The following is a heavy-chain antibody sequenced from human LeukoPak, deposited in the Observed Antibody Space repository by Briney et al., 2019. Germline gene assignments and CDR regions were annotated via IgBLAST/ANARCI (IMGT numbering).Heavy chain of an antibody. CDR2: IYSGGST. CDR1: GFTVSSNY. J-gene: IGHJ4*02. CDR3: AKDKYDWKYYDY. Sequence: GGSLRLSCAASGFTVSSNYMSWVRQAPGKGLEWVSIIYSGGSTFYADFVKGRFTISRDNSKNTLYLQMNSVRAEDTAIYYCAKDKYDWKYYDYWGQGTLVTVSS. D-gene: IGHD1-20*01. V-gene: IGHV3-53*01.